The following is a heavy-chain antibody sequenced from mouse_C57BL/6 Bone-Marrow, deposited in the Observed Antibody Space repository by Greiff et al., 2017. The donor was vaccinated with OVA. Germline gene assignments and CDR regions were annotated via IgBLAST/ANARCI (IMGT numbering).Heavy chain of an antibody. CDR1: GYAFPNYL. Sequence: VQLQQSGAELVRPGTSVKVSCKASGYAFPNYLIEWVKQRPGQGLEWIGVINPGSGGTNYNEKFKGKATLTADKSSSTAYMQLSSLTSEDSAVYFGARTDSSGRAYYYAMDYWGQGTSVTVSS. CDR3: ARTDSSGRAYYYAMDY. D-gene: IGHD3-2*02. J-gene: IGHJ4*01. CDR2: INPGSGGT. V-gene: IGHV1-54*01.